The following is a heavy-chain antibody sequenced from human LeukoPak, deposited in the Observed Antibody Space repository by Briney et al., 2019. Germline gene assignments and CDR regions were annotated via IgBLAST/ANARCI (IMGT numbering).Heavy chain of an antibody. J-gene: IGHJ3*02. V-gene: IGHV3-7*05. D-gene: IGHD5-24*01. CDR3: ARGFDGYYGFDI. CDR1: GFTLSIYW. Sequence: GGSLRLSCEASGFTLSIYWMSWVRQAPGKGLEWVANINQDGSVKYYVDSVKGRFTISRDNAKKSLYLQMNSLRVEDTAVYYRARGFDGYYGFDIWGQGTMVTVSS. CDR2: INQDGSVK.